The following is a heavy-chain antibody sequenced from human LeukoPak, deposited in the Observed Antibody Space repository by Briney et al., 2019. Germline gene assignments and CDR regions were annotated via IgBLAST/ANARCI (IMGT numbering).Heavy chain of an antibody. D-gene: IGHD3-3*01. CDR3: ARADFIDAGPYLIGP. Sequence: ASVRVSCKTSGYSFTDYYIHWERQAPGQGLEWMGWINTKSGRTSSARKFQGRVTMTRDPSITTVYMDVAWLTSDDTAIYFCARADFIDAGPYLIGPWGQGTLVTVSS. J-gene: IGHJ5*02. CDR1: GYSFTDYY. CDR2: INTKSGRT. V-gene: IGHV1-2*02.